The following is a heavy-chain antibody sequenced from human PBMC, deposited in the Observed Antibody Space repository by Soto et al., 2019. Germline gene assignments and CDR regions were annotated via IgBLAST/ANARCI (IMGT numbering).Heavy chain of an antibody. CDR1: GYTFTSYY. CDR2: INPSGAGT. V-gene: IGHV1-46*01. CDR3: ARDSIYYGWGSYGTPGGPAFDP. Sequence: GASVKVSCKASGYTFTSYYMHWVRQAPGQGLEWMGIINPSGAGTSYAQKFQGRVTMTRDTSTSTVYMELSSLRSDDTAVYYCARDSIYYGWGSYGTPGGPAFDPWGKGTLVTVSS. J-gene: IGHJ5*02. D-gene: IGHD3-10*01.